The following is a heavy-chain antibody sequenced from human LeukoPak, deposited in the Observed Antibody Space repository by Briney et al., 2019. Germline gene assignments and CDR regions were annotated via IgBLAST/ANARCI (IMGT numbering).Heavy chain of an antibody. CDR3: AKAGFEDYFDY. CDR2: IKQDGSEK. D-gene: IGHD3-10*01. V-gene: IGHV3-7*01. CDR1: GFTFSSYW. J-gene: IGHJ4*02. Sequence: PGGSLRLSCAASGFTFSSYWMSWVRQAPGKGLEWVANIKQDGSEKYYVDSVKGRFTISRDNSKNTLYLQMNSLRAEDTAVYYCAKAGFEDYFDYWGQGTLVTVSS.